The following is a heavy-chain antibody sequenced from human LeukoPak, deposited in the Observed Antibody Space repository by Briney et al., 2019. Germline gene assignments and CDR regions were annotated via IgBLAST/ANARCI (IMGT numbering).Heavy chain of an antibody. CDR2: IIPIFGTA. J-gene: IGHJ4*02. V-gene: IGHV1-69*13. CDR1: GGTFISYA. CDR3: ARDQDNGGNTEDDY. D-gene: IGHD4-23*01. Sequence: SVKVSCKASGGTFISYAISWVRQAPGQGLEWMGGIIPIFGTASYAQKFQGRVTITADESTSTAYMELSSLRSEDTAVYYCARDQDNGGNTEDDYWGQGTLVTVSS.